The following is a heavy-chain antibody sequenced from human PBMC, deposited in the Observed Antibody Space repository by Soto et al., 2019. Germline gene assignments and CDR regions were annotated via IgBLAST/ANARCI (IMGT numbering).Heavy chain of an antibody. CDR2: ISHSGNT. D-gene: IGHD2-15*01. J-gene: IGHJ4*02. V-gene: IGHV4-59*01. Sequence: ETLSLTCTVSGGSIISGYWSWIRQPPGKGLEWIGYISHSGNTNYNPSVKSRVTLSVDTPKNQFSLRLSSVTTADTAVYYCAGLRGYAGSPIDYWGQGTLVTVSS. CDR1: GGSIISGY. CDR3: AGLRGYAGSPIDY.